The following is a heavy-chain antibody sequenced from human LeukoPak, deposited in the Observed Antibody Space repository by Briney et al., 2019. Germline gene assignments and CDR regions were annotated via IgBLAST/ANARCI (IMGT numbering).Heavy chain of an antibody. CDR1: GYTFTNYA. V-gene: IGHV1-3*01. D-gene: IGHD3-10*01. Sequence: GASVKVSCKASGYTFTNYAIHWVRQAPGQRLECMGWINAGSGNTEYSQKFQGRVTITRDTSATTAYMELSSLISEDTAVYYCAREGSFRGRFFDYWGQGTLVTVSS. CDR2: INAGSGNT. J-gene: IGHJ4*02. CDR3: AREGSFRGRFFDY.